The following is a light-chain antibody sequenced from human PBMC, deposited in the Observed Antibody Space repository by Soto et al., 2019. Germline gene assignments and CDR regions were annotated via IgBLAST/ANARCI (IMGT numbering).Light chain of an antibody. CDR2: AAS. CDR1: QSLSFN. Sequence: EIVMTQSPATLSVSPGERATLSCRASQSLSFNLAWYQQKPGQAPRLLIYAASTRATGIPARFSGSGSGTEFTLTISSLQPDDSATYYCQQYESYSWTFGQGTKVDI. CDR3: QQYESYSWT. V-gene: IGKV3-15*01. J-gene: IGKJ1*01.